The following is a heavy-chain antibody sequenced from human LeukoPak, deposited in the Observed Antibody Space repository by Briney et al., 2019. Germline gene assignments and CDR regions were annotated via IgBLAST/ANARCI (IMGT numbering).Heavy chain of an antibody. CDR3: ARETSREQYYFDY. V-gene: IGHV1-18*01. CDR2: ISAYNGNT. Sequence: ASVKVSCKASGYTFTSYGISWVRQAPGQGLEWMGWISAYNGNTNYAQKLQGRVTITRDTSASTAYMELSSLRSEDTAVYYCARETSREQYYFDYWGQGTLVTVSS. D-gene: IGHD1-26*01. J-gene: IGHJ4*02. CDR1: GYTFTSYG.